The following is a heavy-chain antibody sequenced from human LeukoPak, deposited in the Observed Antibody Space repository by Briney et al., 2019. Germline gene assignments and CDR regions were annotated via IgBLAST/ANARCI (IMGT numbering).Heavy chain of an antibody. D-gene: IGHD3-22*01. CDR3: ARTYDSSGYSSYYYYGMDV. CDR2: IWYDGSNK. CDR1: GFTFSSYG. Sequence: GGSLRLSCAASGFTFSSYGMHWVRQAPGKGLEWVAVIWYDGSNKYYADSVKGRFTISRDNSKNTLYLQMNSLRAEDTAVYYCARTYDSSGYSSYYYYGMDVWGQGTTVTVSS. J-gene: IGHJ6*02. V-gene: IGHV3-33*01.